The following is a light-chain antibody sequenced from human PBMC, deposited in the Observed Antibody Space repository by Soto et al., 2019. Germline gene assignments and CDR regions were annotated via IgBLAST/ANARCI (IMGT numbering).Light chain of an antibody. CDR1: QSVSSN. CDR3: QQYNNWPPIT. J-gene: IGKJ5*01. CDR2: DAS. V-gene: IGKV3-15*01. Sequence: EIVLTQSPGTLSLSPGERATLSCRASQSVSSNLAWYQQKPGQAPSLLIYDASTRATGIPARFSGSGSGTEFTLAISSLQSEDFAVYYCQQYNNWPPITFGQGTRLEIK.